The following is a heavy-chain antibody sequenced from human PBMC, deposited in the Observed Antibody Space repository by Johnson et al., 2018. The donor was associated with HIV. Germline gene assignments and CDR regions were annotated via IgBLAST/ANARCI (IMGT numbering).Heavy chain of an antibody. CDR1: GFVFSDSH. J-gene: IGHJ3*02. V-gene: IGHV3-11*04. Sequence: QVQLVESGGGVVQPGRSLRVSCLASGFVFSDSHMSWIRQAPGKGLEWVSYISGSADTIYYTDSVKGRFSISRDNSKNTLYLQMNSLRADDTAVYYCATDGPCSTSWYCTFDIWGQGTMVTVSS. D-gene: IGHD6-13*01. CDR2: ISGSADTI. CDR3: ATDGPCSTSWYCTFDI.